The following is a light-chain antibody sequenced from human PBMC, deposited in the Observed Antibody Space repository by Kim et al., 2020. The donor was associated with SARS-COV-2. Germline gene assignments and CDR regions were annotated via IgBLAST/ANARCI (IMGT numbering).Light chain of an antibody. CDR2: GAS. V-gene: IGKV3-20*01. J-gene: IGKJ1*01. CDR3: QQYGSSPQT. Sequence: PGERATLSCRASQSVSSSYLAWYQQKPGQAPRLLIYGASSRATGIPDRFSGSGSGTDFTLTISRLEPEDVAVYYCQQYGSSPQTFGQGTKVDIK. CDR1: QSVSSSY.